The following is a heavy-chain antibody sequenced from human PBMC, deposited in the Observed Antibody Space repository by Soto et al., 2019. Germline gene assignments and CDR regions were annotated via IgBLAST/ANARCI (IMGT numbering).Heavy chain of an antibody. CDR3: AGGNGVFPLDY. J-gene: IGHJ4*02. CDR2: INHSGST. Sequence: SETLSLTCAVYGGSFSGYYCRWIRQPPGKGLEWIGEINHSGSTNYNPSLKSRVTISVDTSKNQFSLKLSSVTAADTAVYYCAGGNGVFPLDYWGQGTLVTVS. D-gene: IGHD2-8*01. CDR1: GGSFSGYY. V-gene: IGHV4-34*01.